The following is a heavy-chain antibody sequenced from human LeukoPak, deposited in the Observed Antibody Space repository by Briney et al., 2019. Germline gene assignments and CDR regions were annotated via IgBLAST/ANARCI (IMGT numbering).Heavy chain of an antibody. Sequence: GGSLRLSCAASGFTVSSNYMSWVRQAPGKGLEWVSVIYSGGSTYYADSVKGRFTISRDNSKNTLYLQMNSLRAEDTAVYYCARGPPSPYYYYYYMDVWGKGTTVTVSS. CDR2: IYSGGST. CDR3: ARGPPSPYYYYYYMDV. J-gene: IGHJ6*03. CDR1: GFTVSSNY. V-gene: IGHV3-66*01. D-gene: IGHD2-2*01.